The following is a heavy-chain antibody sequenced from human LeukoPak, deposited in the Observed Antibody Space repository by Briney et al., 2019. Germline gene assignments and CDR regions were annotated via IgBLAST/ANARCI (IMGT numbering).Heavy chain of an antibody. CDR2: IYYSGST. CDR3: ARSGQTNWFDP. Sequence: SETLSLTCTVSGGSISSSSYYWGWIRQPPGKGLEWIGSIYYSGSTYYNPSLKSRVTISVDTSKNQFSLKLSSVTAADTAVYYCARSGQTNWFDPWGQGTLVTVSS. CDR1: GGSISSSSYY. J-gene: IGHJ5*02. V-gene: IGHV4-39*07.